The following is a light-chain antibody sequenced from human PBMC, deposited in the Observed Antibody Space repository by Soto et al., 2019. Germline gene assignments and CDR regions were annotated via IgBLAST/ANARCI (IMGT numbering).Light chain of an antibody. CDR1: SSDVGGYNY. CDR2: GVS. Sequence: QSALTQPASVSGSPGQSITISCTGTSSDVGGYNYVSWYQQHPGKAPKLMIYGVSNRPSGVSNRFSASKSGNTASLTISGLQAEDEADYYYSSHTTRFTLEFGGGTKLTVL. CDR3: SSHTTRFTLE. J-gene: IGLJ2*01. V-gene: IGLV2-14*03.